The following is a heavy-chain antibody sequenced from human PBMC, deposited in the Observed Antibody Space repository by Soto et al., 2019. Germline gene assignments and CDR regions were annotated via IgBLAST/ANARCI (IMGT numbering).Heavy chain of an antibody. CDR2: IRAYNGNT. V-gene: IGHV1-18*04. CDR3: ARSPVWLGELIRNYFDF. Sequence: GASVKVSCKTSGYMFVTYGISWVRQAPGQGLEWMGWIRAYNGNTKFAQKFQGRVTMTTDTSTNTAYMEVRGLGSDDTAVYYCARSPVWLGELIRNYFDFWGQGTLVTVSS. CDR1: GYMFVTYG. D-gene: IGHD3-10*01. J-gene: IGHJ4*01.